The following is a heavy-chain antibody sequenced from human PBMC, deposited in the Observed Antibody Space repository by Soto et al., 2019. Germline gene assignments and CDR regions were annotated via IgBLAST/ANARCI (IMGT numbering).Heavy chain of an antibody. D-gene: IGHD5-12*01. V-gene: IGHV3-48*01. J-gene: IGHJ5*01. CDR2: ISSSSVTI. CDR3: ARDGGYSSALDS. Sequence: EVQLVESGGDLVEPGGSLTLSCAASGFVFNTYGMIWVSQAPGKGLEWISYISSSSVTIYYADSLKGRFTVSRDNAQSSLFLQMNSLTAEDTAVYYCARDGGYSSALDSWGQGTLVTVSS. CDR1: GFVFNTYG.